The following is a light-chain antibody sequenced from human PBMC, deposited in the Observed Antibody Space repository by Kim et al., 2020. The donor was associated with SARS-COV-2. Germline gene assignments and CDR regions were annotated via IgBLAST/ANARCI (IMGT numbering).Light chain of an antibody. J-gene: IGKJ4*01. CDR1: EDITSW. Sequence: AAVGDRATLACRASEDITSWLAWYQQKPGQAPKLLIYVASSLQTGVPSRFSGSGSGTDFTLTISSLQPEDFATYYCQQASSFPLTFGGGTKVDIK. V-gene: IGKV1-12*01. CDR2: VAS. CDR3: QQASSFPLT.